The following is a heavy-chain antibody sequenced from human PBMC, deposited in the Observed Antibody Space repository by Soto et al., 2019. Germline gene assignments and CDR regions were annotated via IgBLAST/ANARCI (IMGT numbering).Heavy chain of an antibody. CDR2: IDPSDSYT. CDR1: GYSFTSYW. V-gene: IGHV5-10-1*01. CDR3: AILGGVAAAGKALAHNFDY. D-gene: IGHD6-13*01. J-gene: IGHJ4*02. Sequence: GESLKISCKGSGYSFTSYWISWVRQMPGKGLEWMGRIDPSDSYTNYSPSFQGHVTISADKSISTAYLQWSSLKASDTAMYYCAILGGVAAAGKALAHNFDYWGQGTLVTVSS.